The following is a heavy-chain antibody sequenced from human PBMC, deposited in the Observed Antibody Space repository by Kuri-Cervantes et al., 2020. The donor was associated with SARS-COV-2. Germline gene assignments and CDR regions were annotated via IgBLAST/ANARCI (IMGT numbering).Heavy chain of an antibody. D-gene: IGHD5-18*01. V-gene: IGHV1-69*13. J-gene: IGHJ6*03. CDR1: GGTFSSYA. CDR2: IIPIFGTA. Sequence: SVNVSCKASGGTFSSYAISWVRQAPGQGLEWMGGIIPIFGTANYAQKFQGRVTITADESTSTVYMELSSLRSEDTAVYYCARSYVDTAMEHLYCYYYYVAVWGKGPTVTVSS. CDR3: ARSYVDTAMEHLYCYYYYVAV.